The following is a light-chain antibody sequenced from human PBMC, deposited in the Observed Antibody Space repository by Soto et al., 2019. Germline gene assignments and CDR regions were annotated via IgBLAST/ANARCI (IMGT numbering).Light chain of an antibody. CDR2: DVT. V-gene: IGLV2-14*01. CDR1: SSDVGGYNF. J-gene: IGLJ1*01. Sequence: LTQPASVSGSPGQSITISCTGTSSDVGGYNFVSWYQQHPDKAPKLMIYDVTNRPSGVSNRFSGSKSGNTASLTFSGLQAEDEADYYCSSYTSISTYVFGTGTKVTVL. CDR3: SSYTSISTYV.